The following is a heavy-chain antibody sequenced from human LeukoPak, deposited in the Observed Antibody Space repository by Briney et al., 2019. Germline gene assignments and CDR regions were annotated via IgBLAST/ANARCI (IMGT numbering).Heavy chain of an antibody. Sequence: SETLSLTCTVSGGSISSYYWSWIRQPPGKGLEWIGYIYYSGSTNYNPSLKSRVTISVDTSKNQFSLKLSSVTAADTAVYYCARSQQWLVQRFDYWGQGTLVTVSS. D-gene: IGHD6-19*01. CDR3: ARSQQWLVQRFDY. CDR1: GGSISSYY. V-gene: IGHV4-59*12. CDR2: IYYSGST. J-gene: IGHJ4*02.